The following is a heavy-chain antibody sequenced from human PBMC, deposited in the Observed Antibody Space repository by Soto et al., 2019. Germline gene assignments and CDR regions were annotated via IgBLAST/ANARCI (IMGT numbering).Heavy chain of an antibody. V-gene: IGHV4-59*01. CDR2: IYYSGST. J-gene: IGHJ3*02. CDR1: GGSISSYY. D-gene: IGHD3-9*01. CDR3: ARDPTYYDILTGYGAFDI. Sequence: SETLSLTCTVSGGSISSYYWSWIRQPPGKGLEWIGYIYYSGSTNYNPSLKSRVTISVDTSKNQFSLKLSSVTAADTAVYYCARDPTYYDILTGYGAFDIWGQGTMVT.